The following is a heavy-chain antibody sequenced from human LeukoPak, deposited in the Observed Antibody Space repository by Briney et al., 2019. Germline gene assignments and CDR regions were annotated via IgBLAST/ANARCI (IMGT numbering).Heavy chain of an antibody. CDR3: AKGLPNSVWTTSFDY. CDR1: GFTFSSYS. CDR2: ISAKGDDS. J-gene: IGHJ4*02. Sequence: GGSLRLSCAASGFTFSSYSMSWVRQAPGKGLEWVSVISAKGDDSYYADSVKGRFTISRHNSKNTVNLQMNSLRAEDTAVYYCAKGLPNSVWTTSFDYWGQGTLVTVSS. D-gene: IGHD6-19*01. V-gene: IGHV3-23*01.